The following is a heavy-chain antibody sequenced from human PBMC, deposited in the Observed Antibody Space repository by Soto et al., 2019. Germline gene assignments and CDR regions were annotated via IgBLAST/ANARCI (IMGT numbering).Heavy chain of an antibody. CDR1: GITSTTYA. D-gene: IGHD5-12*01. Sequence: QVQLVQSGAEVKKPGASVKVSCKASGITSTTYAIHWVRQAPGQGLEWMGWINTGNGNTRYSQRFLGRVSLTTDTSASTASMYPSSLSSEDTAVYYCARAISGYVTWGQGTLITVSS. CDR2: INTGNGNT. CDR3: ARAISGYVT. V-gene: IGHV1-3*04. J-gene: IGHJ5*02.